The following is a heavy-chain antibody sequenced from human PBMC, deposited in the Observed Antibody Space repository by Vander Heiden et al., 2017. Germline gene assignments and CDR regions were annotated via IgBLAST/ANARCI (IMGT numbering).Heavy chain of an antibody. CDR2: ISSSSSYI. D-gene: IGHD3-3*01. Sequence: EVQLVESGGGLVKPGGSLRLSCAASGFTCSSYSMNWVRQAPGKGLEWVSSISSSSSYIYYADSVKGRFTISRDNAKNSLYLQMNSLRAEDTAVYYCARDRGDFWSGYYYDGMDVWGQGTTVTVSS. J-gene: IGHJ6*02. V-gene: IGHV3-21*01. CDR1: GFTCSSYS. CDR3: ARDRGDFWSGYYYDGMDV.